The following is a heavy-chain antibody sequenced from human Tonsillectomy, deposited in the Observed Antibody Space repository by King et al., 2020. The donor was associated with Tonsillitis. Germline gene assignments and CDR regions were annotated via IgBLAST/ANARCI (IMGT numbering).Heavy chain of an antibody. D-gene: IGHD2-15*01. CDR3: ARRRKPRQSRVGVVAATSYYFDY. CDR2: IYYSGST. J-gene: IGHJ4*02. Sequence: QLQESGPGLVKPSETLSLTCTVSGGSISSSSYYWGWIRQPPGKGLEWIGSIYYSGSTYYNPSLKSRVTISVDTSKNQFSLKLSSVTAADTAVYYCARRRKPRQSRVGVVAATSYYFDYWGQGTLVTVSS. CDR1: GGSISSSSYY. V-gene: IGHV4-39*01.